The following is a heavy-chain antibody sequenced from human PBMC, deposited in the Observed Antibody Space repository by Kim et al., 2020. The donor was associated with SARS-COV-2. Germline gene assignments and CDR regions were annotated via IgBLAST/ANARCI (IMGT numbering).Heavy chain of an antibody. D-gene: IGHD3-22*01. V-gene: IGHV3-23*01. J-gene: IGHJ4*02. CDR3: AKVSYDNSGFLEF. Sequence: HYADSVKGRFTISRDNSKNTLYLQMNSLRAEDTAVYYCAKVSYDNSGFLEFWGQGTKVTVSS.